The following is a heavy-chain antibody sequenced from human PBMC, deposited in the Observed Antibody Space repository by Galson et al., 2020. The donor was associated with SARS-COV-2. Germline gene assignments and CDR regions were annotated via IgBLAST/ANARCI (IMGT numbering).Heavy chain of an antibody. V-gene: IGHV2-70*11. CDR3: ARNKRNSGWTGWFDP. CDR2: IDWDDDK. D-gene: IGHD6-19*01. J-gene: IGHJ5*02. Sequence: ESGPTLVKPTQTLTLTCTFSGFSLSTSGMCVSWIRQPPGKALEWLARIDWDDDKYYSTSLKTRLTISKDTSKNQVVLTMTNMDPVDTATYYCARNKRNSGWTGWFDPWGQGTLVTVSS. CDR1: GFSLSTSGMC.